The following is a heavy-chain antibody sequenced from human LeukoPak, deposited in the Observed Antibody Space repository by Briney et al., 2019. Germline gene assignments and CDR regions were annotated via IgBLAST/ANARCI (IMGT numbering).Heavy chain of an antibody. D-gene: IGHD2-15*01. J-gene: IGHJ4*02. CDR3: ARRGEYCSGGSCYGY. V-gene: IGHV3-48*02. Sequence: PGGSLRLSCAASGFIFSTYSMNWVRQAPGKGLEWVSYISSTSSTIYYADSVKGRFTISRDNAKNSLYLQMNSLRDEDTAVYYCARRGEYCSGGSCYGYWGQGTLVTVSS. CDR2: ISSTSSTI. CDR1: GFIFSTYS.